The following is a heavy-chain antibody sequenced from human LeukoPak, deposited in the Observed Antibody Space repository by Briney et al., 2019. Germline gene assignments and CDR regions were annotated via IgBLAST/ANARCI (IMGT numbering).Heavy chain of an antibody. Sequence: PGGSLRLSCAASGFTFSSYALSWVRQAPGKGLEWVSAISGSGGSTYYADSVKGRFTISRDNSKNTLYLQMNSLRAEDTAVYYCAKTYYYDSSGYPDAFDIWGQGTMVTVSS. CDR2: ISGSGGST. J-gene: IGHJ3*02. CDR3: AKTYYYDSSGYPDAFDI. V-gene: IGHV3-23*01. CDR1: GFTFSSYA. D-gene: IGHD3-22*01.